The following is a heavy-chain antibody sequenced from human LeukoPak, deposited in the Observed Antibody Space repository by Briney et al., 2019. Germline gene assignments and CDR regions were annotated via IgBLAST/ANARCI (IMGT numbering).Heavy chain of an antibody. Sequence: GGSLRLSCVASGFAFSSSPMNWVRKAPGKGLEWVSYIIPSSAVIQYADSVKGRFTISRDNAENSLYLQMNSLSAEDTAVYYCARDDRCSFDLWGQGTLVTVSS. J-gene: IGHJ4*02. V-gene: IGHV3-48*01. CDR3: ARDDRCSFDL. CDR1: GFAFSSSP. CDR2: IIPSSAVI. D-gene: IGHD2-21*01.